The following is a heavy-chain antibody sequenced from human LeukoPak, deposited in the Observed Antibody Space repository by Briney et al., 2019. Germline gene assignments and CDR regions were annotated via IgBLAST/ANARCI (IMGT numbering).Heavy chain of an antibody. D-gene: IGHD3-3*01. CDR1: GGSISSGGYS. CDR3: ARGVEDAFDI. J-gene: IGHJ3*02. CDR2: IYHSGST. V-gene: IGHV4-30-2*01. Sequence: SETLSLTCAVSGGSISSGGYSWSWIRQPPGKGLEWIGYIYHSGSTYYNPSLKSRVTISVDRSKNQFSLKLSSVTAADTAVYYCARGVEDAFDIWGRGTMVTVSS.